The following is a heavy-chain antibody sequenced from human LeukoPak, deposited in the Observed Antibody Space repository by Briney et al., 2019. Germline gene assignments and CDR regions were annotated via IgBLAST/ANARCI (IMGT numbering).Heavy chain of an antibody. CDR1: VGSIRSYY. CDR2: IYYSGST. J-gene: IGHJ4*02. V-gene: IGHV4-59*01. CDR3: ARVTGYVIEDYFDY. Sequence: SETLSLTCTVSVGSIRSYYWSWIRQPPGKGLEWIGYIYYSGSTNYNPSLKSRVTISVDTSKNQFSLKLSSVTAADTAVYYCARVTGYVIEDYFDYWGQGTLVTVSS. D-gene: IGHD3-22*01.